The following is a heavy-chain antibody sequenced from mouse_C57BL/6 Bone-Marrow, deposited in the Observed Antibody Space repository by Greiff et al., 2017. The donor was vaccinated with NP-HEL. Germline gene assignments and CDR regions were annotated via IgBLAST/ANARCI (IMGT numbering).Heavy chain of an antibody. CDR2: ISDGGSYT. Sequence: EVQLVESGGGLVKPGGSLKLSCAASGFTFSSYAMSWVRQTPEKRLEWVATISDGGSYTYYPDNVKGRFTISRDNAKNNLYLQMSHLKSEDTAMYYCARDVPYYYGSSYWYFDVWGTGTTVTVSS. V-gene: IGHV5-4*01. D-gene: IGHD1-1*01. CDR3: ARDVPYYYGSSYWYFDV. CDR1: GFTFSSYA. J-gene: IGHJ1*03.